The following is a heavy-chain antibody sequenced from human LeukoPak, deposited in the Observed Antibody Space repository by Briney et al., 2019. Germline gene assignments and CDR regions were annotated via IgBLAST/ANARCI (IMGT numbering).Heavy chain of an antibody. D-gene: IGHD1-7*01. CDR1: GGSISSYY. CDR2: IYSSGST. J-gene: IGHJ5*02. CDR3: ARQSGTRGNGDWFDP. V-gene: IGHV4-59*08. Sequence: SSETPSLTCTVSGGSISSYYWSWIRQPPGKELEWIGYIYSSGSTNYNPSLKSRVTISVDTSKNQFSLKLSSVTATDTAVYYCARQSGTRGNGDWFDPWGQGTLVTVSS.